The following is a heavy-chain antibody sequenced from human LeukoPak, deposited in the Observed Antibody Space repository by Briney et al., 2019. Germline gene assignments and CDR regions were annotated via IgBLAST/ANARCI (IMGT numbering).Heavy chain of an antibody. CDR1: GFTFDDYA. Sequence: GGSLRLSCAASGFTFDDYAMHWVRQAPGKGLEWVSLISWDGGSTYYADSEKGRFTISRDNSKNSLYLQMNSLRAEDTALYYCAKGQTNSRRGYYYYMDVWGKGTTVTVSS. CDR3: AKGQTNSRRGYYYYMDV. D-gene: IGHD1/OR15-1a*01. V-gene: IGHV3-43D*03. J-gene: IGHJ6*03. CDR2: ISWDGGST.